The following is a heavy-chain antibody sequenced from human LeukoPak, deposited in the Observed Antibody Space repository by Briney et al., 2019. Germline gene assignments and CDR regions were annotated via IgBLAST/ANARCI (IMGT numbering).Heavy chain of an antibody. D-gene: IGHD1-20*01. V-gene: IGHV1-46*01. CDR2: INPSGGST. CDR1: GYTFTSYY. CDR3: ARGPYNWNYYYYMDV. J-gene: IGHJ6*03. Sequence: ASVKVSCKASGYTFTSYYMHWVRQAPGQGLEWMGIINPSGGSTSYAQKFQGRVTMTRDTSISTVYMELSRLRSDDTAVYYCARGPYNWNYYYYMDVWGKGSTVTVSS.